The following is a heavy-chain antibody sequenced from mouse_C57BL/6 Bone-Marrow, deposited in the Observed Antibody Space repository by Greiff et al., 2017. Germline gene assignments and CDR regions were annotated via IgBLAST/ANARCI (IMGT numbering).Heavy chain of an antibody. CDR2: ISNGGGST. J-gene: IGHJ4*01. CDR1: GFTFSDYY. D-gene: IGHD2-1*01. V-gene: IGHV5-12*01. Sequence: EVKLVVSGGGLVQPGGSLKLSCAASGFTFSDYYMYWVRQTPEKRLEWVAYISNGGGSTYYPDTVKGRFTISRDNAKNTLYLQMSRLKSEDTAMYYCARDLLCDYWGQGTSVTVSS. CDR3: ARDLLCDY.